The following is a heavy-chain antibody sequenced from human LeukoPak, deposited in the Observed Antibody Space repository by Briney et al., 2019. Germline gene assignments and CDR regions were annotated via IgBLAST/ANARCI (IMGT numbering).Heavy chain of an antibody. CDR1: DFTFSNYA. CDR2: ISRSGGAT. D-gene: IGHD3-10*01. V-gene: IGHV3-23*01. J-gene: IGHJ4*02. CDR3: AKDLYFGDLSPSGFDY. Sequence: GGSLRLSCAASDFTFSNYAMSWVRQAPGKGLEWVSTISRSGGATYYPDFVKGRFTIPRDNSKNTLYLEMISLKAEDTAVYYCAKDLYFGDLSPSGFDYWGQGTLVTVSS.